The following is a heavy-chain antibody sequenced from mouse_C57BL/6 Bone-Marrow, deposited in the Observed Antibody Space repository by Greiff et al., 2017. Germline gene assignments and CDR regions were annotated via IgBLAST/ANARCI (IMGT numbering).Heavy chain of an antibody. CDR3: ARRYGSSWFAY. V-gene: IGHV5-6*01. Sequence: EVHLVESGGDLVKPGGSLKLSCAASGFTFSSYGMSWVRQTPDKRLEWVATISSGGSYTYYPDSVKGRFTISRDNAKNTLYLQMSSLKSEDTAMYYCARRYGSSWFAYWGQGTLVTVSA. CDR2: ISSGGSYT. D-gene: IGHD1-1*01. J-gene: IGHJ3*01. CDR1: GFTFSSYG.